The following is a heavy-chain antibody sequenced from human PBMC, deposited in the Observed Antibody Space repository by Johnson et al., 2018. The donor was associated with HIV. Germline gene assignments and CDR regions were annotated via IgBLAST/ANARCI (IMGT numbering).Heavy chain of an antibody. CDR1: GFTFRTYW. CDR3: ARGGGRSYEAFDI. Sequence: VQLVDSGGGLVQSGGSLRLSCSPSGFTFRTYWMHWVRQAPGKGLVWVSRLNSDGSSTTYADSVKGLFTISRDNAKNTLYLQMNSLRAEDTAVYYCARGGGRSYEAFDIWGQVTMVTVSS. V-gene: IGHV3-74*03. D-gene: IGHD2-15*01. J-gene: IGHJ3*02. CDR2: LNSDGSST.